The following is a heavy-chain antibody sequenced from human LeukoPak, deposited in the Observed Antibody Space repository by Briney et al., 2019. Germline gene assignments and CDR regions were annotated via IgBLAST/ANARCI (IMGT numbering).Heavy chain of an antibody. Sequence: PGGSLRLSCAASGFVFSNYHMNWVRQAPGKGLEWVSYISSGSGTMYYAGSVKGRFTISRDNAKKSVYLQMNSLRAEDTAVYYCAFSGTYGVYWGQGTLVTVSS. CDR1: GFVFSNYH. CDR3: AFSGTYGVY. V-gene: IGHV3-48*01. D-gene: IGHD1-26*01. CDR2: ISSGSGTM. J-gene: IGHJ4*02.